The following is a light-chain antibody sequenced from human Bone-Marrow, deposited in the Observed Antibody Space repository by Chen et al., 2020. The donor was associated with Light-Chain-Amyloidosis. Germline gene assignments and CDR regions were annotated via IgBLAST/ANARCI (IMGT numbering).Light chain of an antibody. CDR2: RDT. Sequence: SYELTQPPSVSVSPGQTARITCSGDDLPTKYAYWYQQKPGQAPVLVIHRDTERPSGISERFSGSSSETTATLTNSGVQAEDEDDYHCQSADSSGTYEVIFGGGTKLTVL. CDR1: DLPTKY. J-gene: IGLJ2*01. V-gene: IGLV3-25*03. CDR3: QSADSSGTYEVI.